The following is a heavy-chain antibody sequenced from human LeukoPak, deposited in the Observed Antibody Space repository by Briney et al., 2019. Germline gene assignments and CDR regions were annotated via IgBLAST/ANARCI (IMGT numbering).Heavy chain of an antibody. CDR2: ISAYNGNT. CDR3: ARDPITFGGIIVNGFDY. CDR1: GYTFRSFG. D-gene: IGHD3-16*02. J-gene: IGHJ4*02. V-gene: IGHV1-18*01. Sequence: ASVKVSCKASGYTFRSFGISWVRQAPGQGLEWMGWISAYNGNTNYAQKLQGRVTMTTDTSTSTAYMELRSLRSDDTAVYYCARDPITFGGIIVNGFDYWGQGTLVTVSS.